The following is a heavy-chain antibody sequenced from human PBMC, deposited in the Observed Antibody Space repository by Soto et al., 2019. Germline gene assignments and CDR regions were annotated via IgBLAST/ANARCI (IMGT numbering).Heavy chain of an antibody. CDR1: GFTFSSYG. Sequence: QRQLVESGGGVVQPGRSLRLSCVASGFTFSSYGVHWVRQAPGKGLEWVTIISYDGSNKYYADSVKGRFTISRDNSKNTMYLQMNSLRAEDTAVYYCANTRGYNYHYGLDVWGQGTTVTVSS. D-gene: IGHD5-12*01. CDR3: ANTRGYNYHYGLDV. V-gene: IGHV3-30*18. J-gene: IGHJ6*02. CDR2: ISYDGSNK.